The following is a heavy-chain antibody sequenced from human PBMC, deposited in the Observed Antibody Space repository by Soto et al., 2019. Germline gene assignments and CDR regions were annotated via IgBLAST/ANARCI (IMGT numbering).Heavy chain of an antibody. D-gene: IGHD1-1*01. CDR2: IYSGGST. V-gene: IGHV3-53*04. CDR1: GFTVSSNY. Sequence: GGSLRLSCAASGFTVSSNYMSWVRQAPGKGLEWVSVIYSGGSTYYADSVKGRFTISRHNSKNTLYLQMNSLRAEDTAVYYCARASGWNGPEDYYYYMDVWGKGTTVTVSS. CDR3: ARASGWNGPEDYYYYMDV. J-gene: IGHJ6*03.